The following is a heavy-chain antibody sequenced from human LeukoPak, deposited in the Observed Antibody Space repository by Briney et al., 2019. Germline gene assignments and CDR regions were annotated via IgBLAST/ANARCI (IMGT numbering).Heavy chain of an antibody. Sequence: SETLSLTCTVSGGSISSVGYFWSWLRQNPGKGLEYIGYIFNTGRASYNPSLRSRVTMSVDTPNNQFSLRLISVTAADTAVYYCATLVPVYSSGWYYVDYWGQGTLVTVSS. CDR2: IFNTGRA. CDR3: ATLVPVYSSGWYYVDY. CDR1: GGSISSVGYF. V-gene: IGHV4-31*03. D-gene: IGHD6-19*01. J-gene: IGHJ4*02.